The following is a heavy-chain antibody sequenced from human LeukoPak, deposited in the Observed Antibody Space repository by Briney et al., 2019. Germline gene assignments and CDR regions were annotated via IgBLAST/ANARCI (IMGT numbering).Heavy chain of an antibody. CDR3: TTRWTPYSGSYYVDY. CDR1: GFTFSGSA. CDR2: IRSKANSYAT. V-gene: IGHV3-73*01. Sequence: QPGGSLRLSCAASGFTFSGSAMHWVRQASGKGLEWVGRIRSKANSYATAYAASVKGRFTISRDDSKNTAYLQMNSLKTEDTAVYYCTTRWTPYSGSYYVDYRGQGTLVTVSS. J-gene: IGHJ4*02. D-gene: IGHD1-26*01.